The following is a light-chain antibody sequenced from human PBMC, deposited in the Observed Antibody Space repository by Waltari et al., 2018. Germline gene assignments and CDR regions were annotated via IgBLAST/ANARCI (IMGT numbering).Light chain of an antibody. V-gene: IGKV3-20*01. CDR3: QHYGGSLYT. Sequence: EIVLTQSPGTLSLSPGERATLSCRASQSVNSRYLGWYQQKPGQAPRLLIYATSNRATGIPDRFSGSGSETDFTLTISRLEPEDFAVYYCQHYGGSLYTFGRGTKVEI. CDR1: QSVNSRY. CDR2: ATS. J-gene: IGKJ2*01.